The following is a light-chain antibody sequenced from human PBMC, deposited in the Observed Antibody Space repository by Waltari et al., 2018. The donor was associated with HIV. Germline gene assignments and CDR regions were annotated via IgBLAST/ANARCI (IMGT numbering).Light chain of an antibody. CDR3: QQSGSSIS. Sequence: EIVLTQSPGTLSLSPGERAILSCRASQGVGSIYLNWYQQKPGQAPRLLLYGASNRASGIPDRCSGSGSGTDFTLTISSLESEDSAVYYCQQSGSSISFGQGTRLEIK. J-gene: IGKJ5*01. V-gene: IGKV3-20*01. CDR1: QGVGSIY. CDR2: GAS.